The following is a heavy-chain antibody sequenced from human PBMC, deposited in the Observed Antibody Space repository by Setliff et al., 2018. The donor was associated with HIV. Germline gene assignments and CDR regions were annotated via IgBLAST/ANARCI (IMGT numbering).Heavy chain of an antibody. V-gene: IGHV3-7*01. D-gene: IGHD3-9*01. J-gene: IGHJ3*01. CDR3: VREGEYFDTIGHYLVRRFFDL. CDR1: GFSFRTYW. CDR2: MKYGGTEI. Sequence: GGSLRLSCAASGFSFRTYWMSWVRQAPGKGLEWVANMKYGGTEIYYVDAVKGRFTISRDNAKKSVFLHMNSLRGEDTAVYYCVREGEYFDTIGHYLVRRFFDLWGQGTMVTVSS.